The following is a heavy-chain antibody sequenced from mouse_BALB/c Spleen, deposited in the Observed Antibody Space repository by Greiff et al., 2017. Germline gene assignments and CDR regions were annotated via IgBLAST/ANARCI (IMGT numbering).Heavy chain of an antibody. CDR2: ISSGGSYT. CDR1: GFTFSSYA. CDR3: ARESGGYFDV. V-gene: IGHV5-9-3*01. Sequence: EVKLMESGGGLVKPGGYLKLSCAASGFTFSSYAMSWVRQTPEKRLEWVATISSGGSYTYYPDSVKGRFTISRDNAKNTLYLQMRSLRSEDTAMYYCARESGGYFDVWGAGTTVTVSS. J-gene: IGHJ1*01. D-gene: IGHD3-1*01.